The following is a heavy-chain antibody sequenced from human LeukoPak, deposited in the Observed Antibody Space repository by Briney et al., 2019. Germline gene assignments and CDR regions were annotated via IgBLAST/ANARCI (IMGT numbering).Heavy chain of an antibody. CDR3: ARLGGSYHYYYYMDV. CDR1: GGTFSSYA. Sequence: SVKVSCKASGGTFSSYAISWVRQAPGQGLEWMGRIIPIFGTANYAQKFQGRVTITTDESTCTAYMELSSLRSEDTAVYYCARLGGSYHYYYYMDVWGKGTTVTVSS. CDR2: IIPIFGTA. D-gene: IGHD1-26*01. J-gene: IGHJ6*03. V-gene: IGHV1-69*05.